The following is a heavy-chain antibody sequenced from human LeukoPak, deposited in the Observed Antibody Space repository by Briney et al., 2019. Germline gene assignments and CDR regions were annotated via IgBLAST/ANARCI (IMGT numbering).Heavy chain of an antibody. CDR1: GGSISSYY. Sequence: SETLSLTCTVSGGSISSYYWSWIRQPPGKGLEWIGYIYYSGSTNYNPSLKSRVTISEDTSKNQFSLKLSSVTAADTAAYYCARDRGYDILTGYYAFAFDIWGQGTMVTASS. J-gene: IGHJ3*02. CDR3: ARDRGYDILTGYYAFAFDI. V-gene: IGHV4-59*01. CDR2: IYYSGST. D-gene: IGHD3-9*01.